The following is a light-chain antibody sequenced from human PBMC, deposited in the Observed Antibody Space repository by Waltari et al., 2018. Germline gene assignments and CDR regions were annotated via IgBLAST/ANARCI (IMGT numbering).Light chain of an antibody. Sequence: DIVMTQSPDSLAVSLGERATIDCKSSQSVFYRSDNKIYLAWYQHKPGQPPKLLFYWASTRESGVPDRFSASGSGTDFNLTINNLQAEDVAVYYCQQYYRSRTFGQGTKVEIK. V-gene: IGKV4-1*01. CDR2: WAS. CDR1: QSVFYRSDNKIY. CDR3: QQYYRSRT. J-gene: IGKJ1*01.